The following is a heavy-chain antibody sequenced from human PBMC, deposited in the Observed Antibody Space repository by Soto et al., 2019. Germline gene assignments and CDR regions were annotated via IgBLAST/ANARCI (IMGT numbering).Heavy chain of an antibody. Sequence: QITLKESGPTLVKPTQTLTLTCTFYGFSLSTTGVGVGWIRQPPGKALEWLALIYWNDDRRYSPSLKSRLTITTDTSKNQVVLTMTNMDPVDTATYYCAHSASVPCCYYFDYWGQGTLVTVSS. J-gene: IGHJ4*02. D-gene: IGHD1-26*01. V-gene: IGHV2-5*01. CDR1: GFSLSTTGVG. CDR2: IYWNDDR. CDR3: AHSASVPCCYYFDY.